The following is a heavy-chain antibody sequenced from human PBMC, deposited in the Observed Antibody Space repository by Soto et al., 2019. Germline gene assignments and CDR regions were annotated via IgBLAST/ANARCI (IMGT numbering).Heavy chain of an antibody. CDR3: ARHSYDFWSGQYYGMDV. V-gene: IGHV4-59*01. CDR1: GGSISSYY. D-gene: IGHD3-3*01. Sequence: PSETLSLTCTVSGGSISSYYWSWIRQPPGKGLEWIGYIYYSGSTNYNPSLKSRVTISVDTSKNQFSLKLSSVTAADTAVYYCARHSYDFWSGQYYGMDVWGQGTTVTVSS. J-gene: IGHJ6*02. CDR2: IYYSGST.